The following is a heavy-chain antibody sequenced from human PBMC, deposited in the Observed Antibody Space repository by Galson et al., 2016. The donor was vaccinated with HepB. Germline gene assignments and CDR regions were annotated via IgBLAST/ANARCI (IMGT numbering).Heavy chain of an antibody. CDR2: ASSDGSRK. D-gene: IGHD3-22*01. CDR3: ARDQNYYDSNEFDH. CDR1: GFTFSSYA. V-gene: IGHV3-30-3*01. Sequence: SLRLSCAVSGFTFSSYAMSWVRQAPGKGLEWVAVASSDGSRKYYADSVKGRFTISIDNSKNTLYLQMNSLRTEDTAVYYCARDQNYYDSNEFDHWGQGTLVIVSS. J-gene: IGHJ4*02.